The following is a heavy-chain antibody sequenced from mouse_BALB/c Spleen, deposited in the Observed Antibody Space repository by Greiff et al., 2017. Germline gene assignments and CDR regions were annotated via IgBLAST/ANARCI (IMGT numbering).Heavy chain of an antibody. V-gene: IGHV2-9*02. CDR1: GFSLTSYG. Sequence: VQLVESGPGLVAPSQSLSITCTVSGFSLTSYGVHWVRQPPGKGLEWLGVIWAGGSTNYNSALMSRLSISKDNSKSQVFLKMNSLQTDDTAMYYCAREDYYGSSYWFAYWGQGTLVTVSA. J-gene: IGHJ3*01. CDR2: IWAGGST. D-gene: IGHD1-1*01. CDR3: AREDYYGSSYWFAY.